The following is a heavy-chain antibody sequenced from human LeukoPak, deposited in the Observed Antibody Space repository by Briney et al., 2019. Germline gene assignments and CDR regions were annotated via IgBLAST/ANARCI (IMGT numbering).Heavy chain of an antibody. D-gene: IGHD1-26*01. V-gene: IGHV3-73*01. Sequence: GGSLRLSCAASGFTFSGSAMHWVRQASGKGLEWVGRIRSKANSYATAYAASVKGRFTISRDDSKNTAYLQMNSLKTEDTAVYYCTTGESMVGTTIHVRWADWGQGTLVTVSS. CDR3: TTGESMVGTTIHVRWAD. CDR2: IRSKANSYAT. J-gene: IGHJ4*02. CDR1: GFTFSGSA.